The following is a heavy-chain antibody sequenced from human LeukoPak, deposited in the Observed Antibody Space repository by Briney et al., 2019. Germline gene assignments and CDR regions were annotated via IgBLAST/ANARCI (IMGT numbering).Heavy chain of an antibody. CDR3: ARHVPYYDSDFSAWGMDV. D-gene: IGHD3-16*01. Sequence: SQTLSLTCTVSGGSISSGSYYWSWIRQPAGKGLEWIGRIYTSGSTNYNPSLKSRVTISVDTSKNQFSLKLSSVTAADTAVYYCARHVPYYDSDFSAWGMDVWGQGTTVTVSS. V-gene: IGHV4-61*02. CDR2: IYTSGST. CDR1: GGSISSGSYY. J-gene: IGHJ6*02.